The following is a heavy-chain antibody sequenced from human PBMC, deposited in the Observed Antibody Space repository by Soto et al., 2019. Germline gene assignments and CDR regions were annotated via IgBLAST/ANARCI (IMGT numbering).Heavy chain of an antibody. CDR3: ARGEGGPVVPAAMCFDY. V-gene: IGHV4-34*01. CDR1: GGSFSGYY. J-gene: IGHJ4*02. D-gene: IGHD2-2*01. Sequence: PSETLSLTCAVYGGSFSGYYWSWIRQPPGKGLEWIGEINHSGSTNYNPSLKSRVTISVDTSKNQFSLKLSSVTAADTAVYYCARGEGGPVVPAAMCFDYWGQGTLVTVSS. CDR2: INHSGST.